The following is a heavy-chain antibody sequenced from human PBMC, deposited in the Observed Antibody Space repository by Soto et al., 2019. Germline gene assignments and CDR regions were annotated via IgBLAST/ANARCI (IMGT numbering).Heavy chain of an antibody. CDR2: IIPIFGTA. Sequence: SVKVSCKASGGTFSSYAISWVRQAPGQGLEWMGGIIPIFGTANYAQKFQGRVTITADESTSTAYMELSSLRSEDTAVYYCARGGGGYYYGSGSYNAFDIWGQGTMVTVS. J-gene: IGHJ3*02. D-gene: IGHD3-10*01. CDR3: ARGGGGYYYGSGSYNAFDI. V-gene: IGHV1-69*13. CDR1: GGTFSSYA.